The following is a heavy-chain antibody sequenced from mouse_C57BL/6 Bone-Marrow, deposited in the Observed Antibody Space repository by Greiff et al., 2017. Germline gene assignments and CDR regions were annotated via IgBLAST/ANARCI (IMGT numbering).Heavy chain of an antibody. D-gene: IGHD1-1*01. CDR1: GYTFTSYW. Sequence: QVQLKQPGAELVRPGTSVKLSCKASGYTFTSYWMHWVKQRPGQGLEWIGVIDPSDSYTNYNQKFKGKATLTVDTSSSTAYMQLSSLTSEDSAVYYCARRGTTVVGDYWGQGTTLTVSS. CDR2: IDPSDSYT. V-gene: IGHV1-59*01. J-gene: IGHJ2*01. CDR3: ARRGTTVVGDY.